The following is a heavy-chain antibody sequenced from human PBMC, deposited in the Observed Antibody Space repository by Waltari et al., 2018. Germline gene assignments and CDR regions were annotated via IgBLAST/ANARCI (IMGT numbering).Heavy chain of an antibody. CDR1: GYTFTSYA. V-gene: IGHV1-3*01. Sequence: QVQLVQSGAEVKKPGASVKVSCKASGYTFTSYAMHWVRQAPGQRLEWMGWINAGNGNTKYSQKFQGRVTITRDTSASTAYMELSSLRSEDTAVYYCARGSLTNYGDYAVDYWGQGTLVTVSS. CDR3: ARGSLTNYGDYAVDY. D-gene: IGHD4-17*01. J-gene: IGHJ4*02. CDR2: INAGNGNT.